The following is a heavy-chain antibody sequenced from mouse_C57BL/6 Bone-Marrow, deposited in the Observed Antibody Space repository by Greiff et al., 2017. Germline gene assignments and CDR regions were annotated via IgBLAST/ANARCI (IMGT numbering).Heavy chain of an antibody. Sequence: VQLQQSGPGLVQPSQSLSITCTVSGFSLTSYGVHWVRQSPGKGLEWLGVIWRGGSTDYNAAFMSRLSITKDNSKNQVFFNMNSQQADDTAIDYCAKTFYGNYWYCDVWGTGTTVTVSS. CDR1: GFSLTSYG. CDR2: IWRGGST. J-gene: IGHJ1*03. CDR3: AKTFYGNYWYCDV. D-gene: IGHD2-10*01. V-gene: IGHV2-5*01.